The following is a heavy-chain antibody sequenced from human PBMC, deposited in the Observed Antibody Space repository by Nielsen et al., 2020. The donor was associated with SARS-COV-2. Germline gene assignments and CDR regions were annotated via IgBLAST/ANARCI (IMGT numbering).Heavy chain of an antibody. CDR3: AKDTEKYYDYAWGIDV. D-gene: IGHD3-16*01. Sequence: GESLKISCAGSGFTFSSYAMSWVRQAPGKGLEWVSGISGGGNSRYYAGSVKGRFTISRDNSKNTLFLQMNSLRAEDTAIYYCAKDTEKYYDYAWGIDVWGQGTTVTVSS. J-gene: IGHJ6*02. CDR2: ISGGGNSR. V-gene: IGHV3-23*01. CDR1: GFTFSSYA.